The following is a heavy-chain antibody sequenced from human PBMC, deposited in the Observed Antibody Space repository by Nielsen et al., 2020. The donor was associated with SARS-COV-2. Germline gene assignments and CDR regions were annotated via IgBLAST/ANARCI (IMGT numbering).Heavy chain of an antibody. D-gene: IGHD4-17*01. J-gene: IGHJ6*03. V-gene: IGHV5-51*01. Sequence: GESLKISCQGSGYSFTSYWIGWVRQMPGKGLEWMGIIYPGDSDTRYSPSFQGQITISADKSISTAYLQWSSLKASDTAMYYCARHVSRYGDYDYYYYMDVWGKGTTVTVSS. CDR2: IYPGDSDT. CDR1: GYSFTSYW. CDR3: ARHVSRYGDYDYYYYMDV.